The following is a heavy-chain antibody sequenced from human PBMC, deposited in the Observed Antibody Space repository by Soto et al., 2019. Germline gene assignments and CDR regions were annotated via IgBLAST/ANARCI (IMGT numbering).Heavy chain of an antibody. Sequence: QVQLVESGGGVVQPGRSLRLSCAASGFTFSSYGMHWVRQAPGKGLEWVAVISYDGSNKYYADSVKGRFTISRDNSKNTLYLQMNRLRAEDTAVYYCAKDYYDSSGPYYYYYGMDVWGQGTTVTVSS. CDR3: AKDYYDSSGPYYYYYGMDV. V-gene: IGHV3-30*18. CDR2: ISYDGSNK. CDR1: GFTFSSYG. J-gene: IGHJ6*02. D-gene: IGHD3-22*01.